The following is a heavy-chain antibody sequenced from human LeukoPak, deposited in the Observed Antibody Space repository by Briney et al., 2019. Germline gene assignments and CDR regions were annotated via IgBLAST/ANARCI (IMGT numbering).Heavy chain of an antibody. D-gene: IGHD2-2*01. V-gene: IGHV1-69*13. Sequence: SVKVSCKASGGTFSSYAISWVRQAPGQGLEWMGGIIPIFGTANYAQKFQGRVTITADESTSTAYMELSSLRSEDTAVYYCARGPAAINGDWFDPWGQGTLVTVSS. CDR2: IIPIFGTA. CDR1: GGTFSSYA. CDR3: ARGPAAINGDWFDP. J-gene: IGHJ5*02.